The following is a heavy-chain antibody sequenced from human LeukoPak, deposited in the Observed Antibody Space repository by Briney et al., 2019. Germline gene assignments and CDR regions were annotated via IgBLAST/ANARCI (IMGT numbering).Heavy chain of an antibody. CDR3: ARGTGGGGPLSGWFDP. J-gene: IGHJ5*02. D-gene: IGHD2-15*01. Sequence: ASVKVSCKASGYTFTGYYMHWVRQAPGQGLEWMGWISAYNGNTNYAQKLQGRVTTTTDTSTSTAYMELRSLRSDDTAVYYCARGTGGGGPLSGWFDPWGQGTLVTVSS. CDR1: GYTFTGYY. V-gene: IGHV1-18*04. CDR2: ISAYNGNT.